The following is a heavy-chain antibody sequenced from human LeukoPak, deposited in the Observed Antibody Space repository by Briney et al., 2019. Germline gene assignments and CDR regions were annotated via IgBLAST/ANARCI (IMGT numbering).Heavy chain of an antibody. V-gene: IGHV1-2*02. CDR2: INPNSGGT. CDR1: GYTFTGYY. D-gene: IGHD4-17*01. Sequence: ASVKVSCKASGYTFTGYYMHWVRQAPGQGLEWMRWINPNSGGTSYAQKFQGRVTMTRDTSISTAYMELSRLRSDDTAVYYCARDPLYGDYEVGELDAFDIWGQGTMVTVSS. J-gene: IGHJ3*02. CDR3: ARDPLYGDYEVGELDAFDI.